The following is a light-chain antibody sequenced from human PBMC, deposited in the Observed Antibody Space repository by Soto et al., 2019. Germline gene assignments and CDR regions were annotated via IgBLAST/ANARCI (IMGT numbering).Light chain of an antibody. J-gene: IGKJ4*01. CDR2: DAS. CDR1: QGVSSY. V-gene: IGKV3-11*01. Sequence: EIVLTQSPATLSLSPGERATLSCRASQGVSSYLAWYQQKPGQAPRLLIYDASNRATGIPARFSGSGSGTDFTLTISSLEPEDFAVYYCQQRSNWYTFGGGTKVEIK. CDR3: QQRSNWYT.